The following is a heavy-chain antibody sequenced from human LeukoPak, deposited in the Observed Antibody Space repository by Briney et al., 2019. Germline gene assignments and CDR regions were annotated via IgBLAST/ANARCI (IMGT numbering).Heavy chain of an antibody. Sequence: SQTLSLTCTVSGGSISSGSYYWSWIRQPAGKGLEWIGRIYTSGSTNYNPSLKSRVTISVDTSKNQFSLKLSSVTAADTAVHYCARASEWLRYFDWAPSPFYDAFDIWGQGTMVTVSS. D-gene: IGHD3-9*01. CDR2: IYTSGST. CDR1: GGSISSGSYY. J-gene: IGHJ3*02. V-gene: IGHV4-61*02. CDR3: ARASEWLRYFDWAPSPFYDAFDI.